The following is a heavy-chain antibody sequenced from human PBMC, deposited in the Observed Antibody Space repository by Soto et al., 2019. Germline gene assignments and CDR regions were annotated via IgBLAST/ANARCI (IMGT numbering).Heavy chain of an antibody. D-gene: IGHD2-2*01. CDR3: ARARVPASVDHTWFDP. Sequence: PSETLSLTCTVSGGSISSDAYYWSWIRQPPGKGLEWIGYNYYSGSTYYNPSLKSPVSISLDTSKNQFSLKLSSVTAADTAVYYCARARVPASVDHTWFDPWGQGTLVTVSS. CDR1: GGSISSDAYY. J-gene: IGHJ5*02. CDR2: NYYSGST. V-gene: IGHV4-30-4*01.